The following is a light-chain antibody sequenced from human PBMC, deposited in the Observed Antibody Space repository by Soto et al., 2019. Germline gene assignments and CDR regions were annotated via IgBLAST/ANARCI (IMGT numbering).Light chain of an antibody. CDR1: QRISSIY. CDR2: GAS. CDR3: QQCGPSPRLT. V-gene: IGKV3-20*01. J-gene: IGKJ4*01. Sequence: IVLTQSPGTLSLSPGERATLSCRASQRISSIYLAWYQQKPGQPPRLLMYGASRRATGIPDRLSGSGSGTDFTPTISRLAPADFAVYYCQQCGPSPRLTFGGGTKVAIK.